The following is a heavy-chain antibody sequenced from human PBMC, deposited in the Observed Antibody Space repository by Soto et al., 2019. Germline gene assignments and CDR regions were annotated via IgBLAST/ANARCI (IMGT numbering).Heavy chain of an antibody. CDR2: ISGSGGST. CDR1: GFTFSSYA. J-gene: IGHJ4*02. V-gene: IGHV3-23*04. CDR3: AKDRVVVVITTYPDY. D-gene: IGHD3-22*01. Sequence: VQLVESGGGVVQPGRSLRLSCAASGFTFSSYAMHWVRQAPGKGLEWVSAISGSGGSTYYADSVKGRFTISRDNSKNTLYLQMNSLRAKDTAVYYCAKDRVVVVITTYPDYWGQGTLVTVSS.